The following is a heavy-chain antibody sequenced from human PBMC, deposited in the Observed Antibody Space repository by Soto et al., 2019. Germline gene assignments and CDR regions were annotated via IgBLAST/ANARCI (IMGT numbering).Heavy chain of an antibody. Sequence: GGSLRLSCAASRFTLSSYATHWARQAPGKGLEWVAVISYDGSNKYYADSVKGRFTISRDNSKNTLYLQMNSLRAEDTAVYYCASSLTDCGDYVYYYYGMDVWGQGTKVTVAS. D-gene: IGHD4-17*01. CDR2: ISYDGSNK. CDR1: RFTLSSYA. J-gene: IGHJ6*02. V-gene: IGHV3-30-3*01. CDR3: ASSLTDCGDYVYYYYGMDV.